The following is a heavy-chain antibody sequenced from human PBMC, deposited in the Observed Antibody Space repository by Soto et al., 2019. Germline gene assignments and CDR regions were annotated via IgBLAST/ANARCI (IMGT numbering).Heavy chain of an antibody. V-gene: IGHV3-33*01. CDR1: GFTFSSYG. Sequence: QVQLVESGGGVVQPGRSLRLSCAASGFTFSSYGMHWVRQAPGKGLEWVAVIWYDGSKKYYADSVKGRFTISRDNSKNTLYLQMNSLRAEDTAVYYCAFGDPIDFYFDYWGQGTLVTVSS. J-gene: IGHJ4*02. CDR2: IWYDGSKK. CDR3: AFGDPIDFYFDY. D-gene: IGHD3-10*01.